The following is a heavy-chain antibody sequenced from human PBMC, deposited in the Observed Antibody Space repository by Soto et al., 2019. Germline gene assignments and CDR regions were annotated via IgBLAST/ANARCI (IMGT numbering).Heavy chain of an antibody. Sequence: ASVKVSCKDSGYTFTSYSISSVRQAHGQGLEWMGWISAYNGNTNYAQKLQGRVTMTTDTSTSTAYMELRSLRSDDTAVYYCARDRNYDFWSGYYPPGHYYGMEVWGQGTTVTVSS. CDR1: GYTFTSYS. J-gene: IGHJ6*02. CDR3: ARDRNYDFWSGYYPPGHYYGMEV. CDR2: ISAYNGNT. D-gene: IGHD3-3*01. V-gene: IGHV1-18*01.